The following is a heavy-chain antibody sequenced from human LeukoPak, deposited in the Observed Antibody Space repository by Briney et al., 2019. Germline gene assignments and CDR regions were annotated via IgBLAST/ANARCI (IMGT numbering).Heavy chain of an antibody. CDR3: AKDTSSGWYSDYYYGMDV. D-gene: IGHD6-19*01. Sequence: GGSLRLSCAASGFTFDDYAMHWVRQAPGKGLEWVSGISWNSGNIGYADSVKGRFTISRDNAKNSLYLQMNSLRAEDTALYYCAKDTSSGWYSDYYYGMDVWGQGTTVTVSS. V-gene: IGHV3-9*01. CDR2: ISWNSGNI. CDR1: GFTFDDYA. J-gene: IGHJ6*02.